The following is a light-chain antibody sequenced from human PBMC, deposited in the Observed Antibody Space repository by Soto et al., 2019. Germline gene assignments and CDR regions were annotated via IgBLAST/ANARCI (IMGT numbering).Light chain of an antibody. V-gene: IGLV2-14*01. Sequence: QSALTQPASVSGSPGQSITISCTGTSSDVGGYNYVSWYQQHPGKAPKLMIYEVSNRPSGVSNRFSGSKSGNTASLTISGLQADDEGDYYCSSYTSSSTRVFGGGTNVTVL. CDR1: SSDVGGYNY. CDR2: EVS. CDR3: SSYTSSSTRV. J-gene: IGLJ3*02.